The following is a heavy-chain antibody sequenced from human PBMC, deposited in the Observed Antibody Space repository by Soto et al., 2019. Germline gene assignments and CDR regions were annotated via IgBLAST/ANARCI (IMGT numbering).Heavy chain of an antibody. D-gene: IGHD6-6*01. Sequence: PGRSQKLSCAVSQFPHNSDDVERVVQAPSNSPERAAVVSYDGSNKYYVDSVKGRFTISRDNSKNTLYLQINSLRAEDTAVYYCARVPSSRRRAHFNYWHQGPLVTVSS. CDR3: ARVPSSRRRAHFNY. CDR2: VSYDGSNK. J-gene: IGHJ4*02. V-gene: IGHV3-30*19. CDR1: QFPHNSDD.